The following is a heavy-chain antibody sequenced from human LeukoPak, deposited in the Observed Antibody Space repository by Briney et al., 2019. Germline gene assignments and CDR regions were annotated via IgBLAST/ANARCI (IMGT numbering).Heavy chain of an antibody. J-gene: IGHJ5*02. CDR3: AIQAHDGTDNWLDP. CDR2: IYTSGIT. Sequence: TASETLSLTCTASGGSIRGLWCSWIRQPPGKGLEWIGNIYTSGITTYNPSLKSRVTISIDTSKNQFSLTLTSVTATDTAVYYCAIQAHDGTDNWLDPWGPGALVTVSS. CDR1: GGSIRGLW. V-gene: IGHV4-4*09. D-gene: IGHD1-7*01.